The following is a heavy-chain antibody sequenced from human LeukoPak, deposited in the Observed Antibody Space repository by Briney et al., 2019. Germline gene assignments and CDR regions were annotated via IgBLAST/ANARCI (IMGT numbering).Heavy chain of an antibody. CDR2: ISSSGDTI. CDR1: GFTFSNYA. Sequence: GGSLRLSCVASGFTFSNYAMNWVRQAPGKGLEWVSYISSSGDTIFYADSVKGRFTISRDNAKNSLYLQMNSLRAEDTAVYYCARDGGTRLKYSFGYGDYWGQGTLVTVSS. CDR3: ARDGGTRLKYSFGYGDY. D-gene: IGHD3-22*01. J-gene: IGHJ4*02. V-gene: IGHV3-48*04.